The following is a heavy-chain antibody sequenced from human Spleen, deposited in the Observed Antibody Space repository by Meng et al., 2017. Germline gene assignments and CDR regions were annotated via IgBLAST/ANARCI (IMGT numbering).Heavy chain of an antibody. CDR2: IKQDGSDK. J-gene: IGHJ4*02. CDR3: VSALGSGSYARNYFDY. CDR1: GFTFSSYW. Sequence: GGSRRLSCAASGFTFSSYWRSWGRQAPGKGLEWVANIKQDGSDKYYVDSVKGRFTISRDNAKNSLSLQMSSLRVEVTAVYYCVSALGSGSYARNYFDYWGRGTLVTVSS. V-gene: IGHV3-7*01. D-gene: IGHD1-26*01.